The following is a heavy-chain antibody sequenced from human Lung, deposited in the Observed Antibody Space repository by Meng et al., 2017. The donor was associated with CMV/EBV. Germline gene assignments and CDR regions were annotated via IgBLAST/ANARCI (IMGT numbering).Heavy chain of an antibody. Sequence: GESLKIPCAASGLTFSSYWMSWVRQAPGKGLEWVANIEQDGSEKYYVDSEKGRFTISRDNAKNSLYLQMNSLRAEDTAVYYCARVSGIAVAGTLGFGYYYYGMDVWGQGTTVTVSS. CDR2: IEQDGSEK. J-gene: IGHJ6*02. CDR3: ARVSGIAVAGTLGFGYYYYGMDV. V-gene: IGHV3-7*01. CDR1: GLTFSSYW. D-gene: IGHD6-19*01.